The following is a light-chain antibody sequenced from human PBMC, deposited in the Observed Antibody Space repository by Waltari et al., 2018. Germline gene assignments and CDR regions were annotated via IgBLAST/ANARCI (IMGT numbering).Light chain of an antibody. V-gene: IGLV8-61*01. Sequence: QTVVTQEPSLSVSPGGTVTLTCTLSSGSVSTTSYATWYQQTPGQPPRTLVYKGNARSAGVPDRFSGSFLGNKAALTITGAQADDESDYYCALYMGSGIWVFGGGTKLTVL. CDR3: ALYMGSGIWV. CDR1: SGSVSTTSY. CDR2: KGN. J-gene: IGLJ3*02.